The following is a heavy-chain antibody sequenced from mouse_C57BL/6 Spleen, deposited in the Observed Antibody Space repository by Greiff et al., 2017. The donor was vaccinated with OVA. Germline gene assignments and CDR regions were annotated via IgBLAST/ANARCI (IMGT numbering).Heavy chain of an antibody. CDR1: GFTFSSYG. Sequence: EVKLVESGGDLVKPGGSLKLSCAASGFTFSSYGMSWVRQTPDKRLEWVATISSGGSYTYYPDSVKGRFTISRDNAKNTLYLQMSSLKSEDTAMYYCARDGSGFAYWGQGTLVTVSA. CDR2: ISSGGSYT. V-gene: IGHV5-6*02. CDR3: ARDGSGFAY. J-gene: IGHJ3*01. D-gene: IGHD2-3*01.